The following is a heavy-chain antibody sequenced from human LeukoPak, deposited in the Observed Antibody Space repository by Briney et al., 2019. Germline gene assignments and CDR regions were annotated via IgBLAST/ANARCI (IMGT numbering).Heavy chain of an antibody. CDR3: AKSSSGGWYLLGDAFDI. D-gene: IGHD6-19*01. J-gene: IGHJ3*02. CDR2: IKQDGSEK. V-gene: IGHV3-7*02. CDR1: EFTFSSYW. Sequence: GGSLRLSCAASEFTFSSYWMSWVRQAPGQGLEWVANIKQDGSEKSYVDSVKGRFTISRDNSKNTLNLQMNSLRAEDTAVYYCAKSSSGGWYLLGDAFDIWGQGTMVTVSS.